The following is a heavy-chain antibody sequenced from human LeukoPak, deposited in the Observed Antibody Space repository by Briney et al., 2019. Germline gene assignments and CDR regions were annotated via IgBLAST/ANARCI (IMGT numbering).Heavy chain of an antibody. J-gene: IGHJ4*02. CDR2: INHSGST. V-gene: IGHV4-34*01. CDR3: ARGGPRIVAAGTFLGRTRRFDY. CDR1: GGSFSGYY. D-gene: IGHD6-13*01. Sequence: SETLSLTCAVYGGSFSGYYWSWIRQPPGKGLEWIGEINHSGSTNYNPSLKSRVTISVDTSKIQFSLKLSSVTAADTAMYYCARGGPRIVAAGTFLGRTRRFDYWGQGTLVTVSS.